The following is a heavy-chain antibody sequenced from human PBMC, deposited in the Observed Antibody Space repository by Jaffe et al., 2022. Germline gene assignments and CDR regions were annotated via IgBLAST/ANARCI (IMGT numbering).Heavy chain of an antibody. V-gene: IGHV4-38-2*01. CDR2: IYHSGST. Sequence: QVQLQESGPGLVKPSETLSLTCAVSGYSISSGYYWGWIRQPPGKGLEWIGSIYHSGSTYYNPSLKSRVTISVDTSKNQFSLKLSSVTAADTAVYYCARHGGWLRFRDDAFDIWGQGTMVTVSS. D-gene: IGHD5-12*01. CDR1: GYSISSGYY. CDR3: ARHGGWLRFRDDAFDI. J-gene: IGHJ3*02.